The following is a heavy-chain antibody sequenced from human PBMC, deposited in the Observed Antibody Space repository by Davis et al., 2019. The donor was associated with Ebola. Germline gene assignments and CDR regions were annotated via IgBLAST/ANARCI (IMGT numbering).Heavy chain of an antibody. J-gene: IGHJ6*02. D-gene: IGHD3-10*01. V-gene: IGHV4-34*01. Sequence: MPSETLSLTCAVYGGSFSGYYWSWIRQPPGKGLEWIGEINHSGSTNYNPSLKSRVTISVDTSKNQFSLKLSSVTAADTAVYYCARDSMVQGVLYYYGMDVWGQGTTVTVSS. CDR3: ARDSMVQGVLYYYGMDV. CDR1: GGSFSGYY. CDR2: INHSGST.